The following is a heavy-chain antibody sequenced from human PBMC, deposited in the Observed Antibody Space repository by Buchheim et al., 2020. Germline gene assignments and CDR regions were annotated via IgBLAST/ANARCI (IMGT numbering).Heavy chain of an antibody. D-gene: IGHD5-12*01. J-gene: IGHJ6*02. CDR3: ARHGYSGYDTYYYYGMDV. V-gene: IGHV5-51*01. CDR1: GYTYSDYW. CDR2: IYPGNSNV. Sequence: EVQLVQSGEEVKKAGESLKISCKGSGYTYSDYWIAWVRQMPGKGLEFMGTIYPGNSNVRYSPSFQGQVTISVDQSISTAYPQWSSLKASDTAMYYCARHGYSGYDTYYYYGMDVWGQGTT.